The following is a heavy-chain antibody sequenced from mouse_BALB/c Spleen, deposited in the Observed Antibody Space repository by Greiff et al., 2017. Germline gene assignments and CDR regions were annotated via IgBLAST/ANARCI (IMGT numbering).Heavy chain of an antibody. J-gene: IGHJ4*01. Sequence: VMLVESGPGLVQPSQSLSITCTVSGFSLTSYGVHWVRQSPGKGLEWLGVIWSGGSTDYNAAFISRLSISKDNSKSQVFFKMNSLQADDTAIYYCAREVDGYYNSYAMDYWGQGTSVTVSS. CDR3: AREVDGYYNSYAMDY. CDR1: GFSLTSYG. V-gene: IGHV2-4-1*01. CDR2: IWSGGST. D-gene: IGHD2-3*01.